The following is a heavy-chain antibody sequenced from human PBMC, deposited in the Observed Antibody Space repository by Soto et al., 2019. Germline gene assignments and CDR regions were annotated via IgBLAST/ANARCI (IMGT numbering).Heavy chain of an antibody. D-gene: IGHD4-17*01. V-gene: IGHV1-24*01. Sequence: ASVKVSCKVSGYTLTELSMHWVRQAPGKGLEWMGGFDPEDGETIYAQKFQGRVTMTEDTSTDTAYMELSSLRSEDTAVYYCATALLPLRAHWYFDLWGRGTLVTVSS. CDR2: FDPEDGET. J-gene: IGHJ2*01. CDR3: ATALLPLRAHWYFDL. CDR1: GYTLTELS.